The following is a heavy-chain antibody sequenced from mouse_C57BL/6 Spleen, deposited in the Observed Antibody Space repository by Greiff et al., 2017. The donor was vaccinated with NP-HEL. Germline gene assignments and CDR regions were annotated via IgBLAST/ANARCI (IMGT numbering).Heavy chain of an antibody. CDR3: ARPANWDVPYAMDY. Sequence: QVQLQQSGAELVKPGASVKLSCKASGYTFTSYWMHWVKQRPGRGLEWIGRIDPNSGGTKYNEKFKSKATLTVDKPSSTAYMQLSSLTSEDSAVYYCARPANWDVPYAMDYWGQGTSVTVSS. CDR2: IDPNSGGT. D-gene: IGHD4-1*01. V-gene: IGHV1-72*01. J-gene: IGHJ4*01. CDR1: GYTFTSYW.